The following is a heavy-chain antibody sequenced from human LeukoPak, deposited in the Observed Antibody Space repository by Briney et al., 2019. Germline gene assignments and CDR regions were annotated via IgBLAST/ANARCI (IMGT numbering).Heavy chain of an antibody. D-gene: IGHD5-24*01. V-gene: IGHV1-2*02. CDR2: INPNSGGT. CDR1: GYTFTGYY. Sequence: ASLKVSCKASGYTFTGYYMHWVRQAPGQGLEWMGWINPNSGGTNYAQKFQGSVTMTRDTSISTAYMELSRLRSDDTAVYYCAREEMATIYDYWGQGTLVTVSS. J-gene: IGHJ4*02. CDR3: AREEMATIYDY.